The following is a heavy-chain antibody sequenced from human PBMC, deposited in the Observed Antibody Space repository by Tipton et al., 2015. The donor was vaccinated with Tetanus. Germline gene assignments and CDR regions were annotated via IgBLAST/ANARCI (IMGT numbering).Heavy chain of an antibody. CDR3: ASCRAKGFSMTTVTAYVDY. CDR2: IYHSGST. CDR1: GGSISSSNW. Sequence: TLSLTCAVSGGSISSSNWWSWVRQPPGKGLEWIGEIYHSGSTNYNPSLKSRVTISVDKSKNQFSLKLSSVTAADTAVYYCASCRAKGFSMTTVTAYVDYWGQGTLVTVSS. V-gene: IGHV4-4*02. J-gene: IGHJ4*02. D-gene: IGHD4-17*01.